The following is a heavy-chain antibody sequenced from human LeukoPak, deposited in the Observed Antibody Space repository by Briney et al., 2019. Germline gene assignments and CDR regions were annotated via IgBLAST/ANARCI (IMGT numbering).Heavy chain of an antibody. CDR3: ARVAVGGTRAFDI. V-gene: IGHV3-23*01. CDR2: ISGSGGST. Sequence: PGGSLRLSCAASGFTFSSYAMSWVRQAPGKGLEWVSAISGSGGSTYYADSVKGRFTISRDNSKNTLYLQMNSLRGEDTAVYYCARVAVGGTRAFDIWGQGTMVTVSS. D-gene: IGHD6-19*01. CDR1: GFTFSSYA. J-gene: IGHJ3*02.